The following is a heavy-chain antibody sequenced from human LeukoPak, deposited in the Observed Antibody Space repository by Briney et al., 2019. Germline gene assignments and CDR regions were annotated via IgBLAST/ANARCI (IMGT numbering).Heavy chain of an antibody. J-gene: IGHJ3*02. Sequence: GGSLRLSCAASGFSFSTYNMNWVRQAPGQRLEWVSSITSGSSYIYYADSVKGRFTISRDDAKSSLYLQMDSLRVEDTALYYCVRDDPGVQQERRLSPFDIWGQGTMVTVSS. CDR1: GFSFSTYN. CDR2: ITSGSSYI. D-gene: IGHD1-1*01. CDR3: VRDDPGVQQERRLSPFDI. V-gene: IGHV3-21*04.